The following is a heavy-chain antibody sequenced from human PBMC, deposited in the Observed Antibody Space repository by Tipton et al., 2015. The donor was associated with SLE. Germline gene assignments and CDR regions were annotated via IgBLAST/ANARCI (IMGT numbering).Heavy chain of an antibody. D-gene: IGHD6-19*01. Sequence: LSLTCAASGFTFDDYAMHWVRQAPGKGLEWVSGISWNSGSMGYADSVKGRFTISRDNAKNSLYLQMNSLRAEDTALYYCARGNASSGFYWYFDLWGRGTLVTVSS. CDR2: ISWNSGSM. V-gene: IGHV3-9*01. J-gene: IGHJ2*01. CDR3: ARGNASSGFYWYFDL. CDR1: GFTFDDYA.